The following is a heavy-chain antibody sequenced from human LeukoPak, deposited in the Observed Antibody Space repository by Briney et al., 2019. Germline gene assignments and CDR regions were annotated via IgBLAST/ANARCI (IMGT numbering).Heavy chain of an antibody. CDR3: ARDGHVLRYFDWLRYFDY. CDR2: IKQDGSEK. Sequence: PGGSLRLSCTVSGFTVSSNSMSWVRQAPGKGLEWVANIKQDGSEKYYVDPVKGRFTISRDNAKNSLYLQMNSLRAEDTAVYYCARDGHVLRYFDWLRYFDYWGQGTLVTVSS. CDR1: GFTVSSNS. D-gene: IGHD3-9*01. V-gene: IGHV3-7*01. J-gene: IGHJ4*02.